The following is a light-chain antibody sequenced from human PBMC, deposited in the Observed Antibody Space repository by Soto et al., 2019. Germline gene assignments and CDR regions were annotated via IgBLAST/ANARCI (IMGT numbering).Light chain of an antibody. Sequence: QSALTQPRSVSGSPGQSVTISCTGTSSDVGGYNYVSWYQQHPGKAPKLMIYDVSKRPSGVPDRFSGSKSGNTASLTISGLQAEDEADYYRCPYAGSSSYVFGTGTKVTVL. CDR2: DVS. CDR1: SSDVGGYNY. V-gene: IGLV2-11*01. J-gene: IGLJ1*01. CDR3: CPYAGSSSYV.